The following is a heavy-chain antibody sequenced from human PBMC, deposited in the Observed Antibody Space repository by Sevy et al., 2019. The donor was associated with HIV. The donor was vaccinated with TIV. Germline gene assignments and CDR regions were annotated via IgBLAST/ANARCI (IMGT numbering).Heavy chain of an antibody. CDR3: ARDSPIMITFGGVKSYYYYMDV. CDR1: GFTFSSYA. J-gene: IGHJ6*03. D-gene: IGHD3-16*01. V-gene: IGHV3-30-3*01. CDR2: ISYDGSNK. Sequence: GGSLRLSCAASGFTFSSYAMHWVRQAPGKGLEWVAVISYDGSNKYYADSVKGRFTISRDNSKNTLYLQMNGLRAEDTAVYYCARDSPIMITFGGVKSYYYYMDVWGKGTTVTVSS.